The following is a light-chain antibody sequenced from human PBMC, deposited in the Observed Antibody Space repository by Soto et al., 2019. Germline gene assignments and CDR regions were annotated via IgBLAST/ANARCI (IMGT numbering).Light chain of an antibody. CDR2: AAS. V-gene: IGKV1-39*01. CDR1: QSISTY. J-gene: IGKJ1*01. Sequence: DIQMTQSPSSLFASVGDRVAITCRAGQSISTYLNWYQQQPGKAPKLLVYAASFLQSGTPSRFNGSGSGTDFTLTISSLHPTDFAIYYCQQSYSAPPTFGQGTKVEV. CDR3: QQSYSAPPT.